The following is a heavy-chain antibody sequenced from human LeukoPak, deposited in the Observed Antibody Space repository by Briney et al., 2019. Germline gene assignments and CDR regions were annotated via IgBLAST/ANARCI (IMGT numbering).Heavy chain of an antibody. J-gene: IGHJ3*02. D-gene: IGHD2-21*01. CDR1: GGSISSSSYY. CDR3: ARPLVVELAFDI. V-gene: IGHV4-39*01. CDR2: IYYSGST. Sequence: SETLSLTCSASGGSISSSSYYWGWIRQPPGKGLEWIGSIYYSGSTYYNPSLKSRVTISVDTSKNQFSLKLSSVTAADTAVYYCARPLVVELAFDIWGQGQWSPSLQ.